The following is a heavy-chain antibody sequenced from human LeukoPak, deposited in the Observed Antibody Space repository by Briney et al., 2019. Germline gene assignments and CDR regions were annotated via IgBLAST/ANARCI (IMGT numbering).Heavy chain of an antibody. CDR3: ARQLYGSGSYYSYDAFDI. CDR1: GYSFTSYW. V-gene: IGHV5-51*01. D-gene: IGHD3-10*01. CDR2: IYPGDSDT. J-gene: IGHJ3*02. Sequence: GESLKISCKGSGYSFTSYWIGWVRQMPGEGLEWMGIIYPGDSDTRYSPSFQGQVTISADKSISTAYLQWSSLKASDTAMYYCARQLYGSGSYYSYDAFDIWGQGTMVTVSS.